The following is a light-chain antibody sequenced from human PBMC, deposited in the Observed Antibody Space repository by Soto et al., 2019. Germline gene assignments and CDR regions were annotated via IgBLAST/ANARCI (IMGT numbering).Light chain of an antibody. CDR3: QTWGSGIVV. CDR2: LNSDGSH. J-gene: IGLJ2*01. V-gene: IGLV4-69*01. CDR1: SGHSNYA. Sequence: QLVLTQSPSASASLGASVKLTCTLNSGHSNYAIAWHQQQSEKGPRYLMKLNSDGSHSKGDGIPDRFSGSSSGAERYLTNSSLQSEDEADYFCQTWGSGIVVFGGGTKLTVL.